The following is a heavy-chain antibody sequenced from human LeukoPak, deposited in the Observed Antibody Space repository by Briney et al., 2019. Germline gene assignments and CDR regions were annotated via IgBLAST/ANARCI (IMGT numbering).Heavy chain of an antibody. J-gene: IGHJ4*02. V-gene: IGHV3-23*01. D-gene: IGHD1-1*01. Sequence: PGGSLRLSCAASGFSFTSYAMSWVRQAPARGPEGVSSIRGGGETFNAEFAKGRFTLSRDDSRNTVYLQMNNLRVEDTAIYYCAKANWVSNADAVWWGQGTQVTVSS. CDR3: AKANWVSNADAVW. CDR1: GFSFTSYA. CDR2: IRGGGET.